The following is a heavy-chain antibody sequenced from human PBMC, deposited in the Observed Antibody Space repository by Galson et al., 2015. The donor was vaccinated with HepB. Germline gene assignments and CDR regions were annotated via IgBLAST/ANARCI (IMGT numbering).Heavy chain of an antibody. D-gene: IGHD2-15*01. J-gene: IGHJ5*02. V-gene: IGHV3-30*04. CDR2: ISYDGSNK. CDR1: GFTFSSYA. Sequence: PLRLSCAASGFTFSSYAMHWVRQAPGKGLEWVAVISYDGSNKYYADSVKGRFTISRDNSKNTLYLQMNSLRAEDTAVYYCARGCLYCSGGSVEPNWFDPWGQGTLVTVSS. CDR3: ARGCLYCSGGSVEPNWFDP.